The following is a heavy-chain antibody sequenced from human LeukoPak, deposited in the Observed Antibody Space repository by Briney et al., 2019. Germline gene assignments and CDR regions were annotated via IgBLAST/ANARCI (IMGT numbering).Heavy chain of an antibody. CDR3: AREIAAAGLHEVVDV. CDR1: EYTFTDY. J-gene: IGHJ6*04. Sequence: ASVKVSCKASEYTFTDYMHWVRQAPGQGLEWMGWINPNSGGTNYAQKFQGRVTMTRDTSISTAYMELSRLRSDDTAVYYCAREIAAAGLHEVVDVWGKGTTVTISS. V-gene: IGHV1-2*02. D-gene: IGHD6-13*01. CDR2: INPNSGGT.